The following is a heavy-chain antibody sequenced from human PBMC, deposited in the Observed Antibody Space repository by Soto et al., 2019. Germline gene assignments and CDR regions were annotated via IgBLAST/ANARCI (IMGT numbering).Heavy chain of an antibody. CDR3: ARDAPFTIFGVVTPYYFDY. V-gene: IGHV3-48*01. D-gene: IGHD3-3*01. J-gene: IGHJ4*02. CDR2: ISSSSSTI. Sequence: EVQLVESGGGLVQPGGSLRLSCAASGFTFSSYSMNWVRQAPGKGLEWVSYISSSSSTIYYADSVKGRFTISRDNVKNSLYLQMNSLRAEDTSVYYCARDAPFTIFGVVTPYYFDYGGQGTLVTVSS. CDR1: GFTFSSYS.